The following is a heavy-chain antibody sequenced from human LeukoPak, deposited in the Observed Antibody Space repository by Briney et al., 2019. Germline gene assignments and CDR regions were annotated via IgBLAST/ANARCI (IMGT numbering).Heavy chain of an antibody. J-gene: IGHJ3*02. V-gene: IGHV3-23*01. Sequence: PGGSLRLSCAASGFSLSSYAMSWVRQAPGKGLEWVSAISSSDDGTYHAGSVRGRFTISRDSSKNTLYLQMHSLRAEDTAVYYCANVVRYDNSGQNGFDIWGQGTMVTVSS. D-gene: IGHD3-22*01. CDR2: ISSSDDGT. CDR1: GFSLSSYA. CDR3: ANVVRYDNSGQNGFDI.